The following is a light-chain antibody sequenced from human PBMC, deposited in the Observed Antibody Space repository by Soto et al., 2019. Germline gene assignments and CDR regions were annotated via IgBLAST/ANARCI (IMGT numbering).Light chain of an antibody. CDR3: ISYTSSNTLV. V-gene: IGLV2-14*01. J-gene: IGLJ1*01. CDR2: EVS. CDR1: SSDIGTYNY. Sequence: QSALTQPASVSGSPGQSITISCTGTSSDIGTYNYVSWNQQHPGKAPKVIIYEVSNRPSGVSNRFSGSKSGNTASLTISGLQAEDEADYYCISYTSSNTLVFGTGTKVTVL.